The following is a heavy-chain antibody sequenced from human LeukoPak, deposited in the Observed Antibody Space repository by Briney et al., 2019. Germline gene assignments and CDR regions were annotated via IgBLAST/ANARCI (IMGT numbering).Heavy chain of an antibody. Sequence: SETLSLTCTVSGGSISSGTYYWSWIRQPAGKGLEWIGRTYSSGSTKYNPSLKSRVTISVDTSKTQFSLTLTSVTAADTAVYFCARSPTKRVTDDYWGQGTLVTVSS. CDR1: GGSISSGTYY. D-gene: IGHD5-18*01. V-gene: IGHV4-61*02. CDR2: TYSSGST. J-gene: IGHJ4*02. CDR3: ARSPTKRVTDDY.